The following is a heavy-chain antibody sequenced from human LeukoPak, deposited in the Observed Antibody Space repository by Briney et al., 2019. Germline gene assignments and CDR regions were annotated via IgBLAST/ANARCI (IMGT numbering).Heavy chain of an antibody. V-gene: IGHV3-23*01. D-gene: IGHD3-16*01. J-gene: IGHJ3*02. CDR1: GFTLSNYA. CDR3: AKVGVVAYLGFDI. Sequence: GGSLRLSCVASGFTLSNYAMSWVRQAPGKGLEWVSSLGISGGYTWYAGSVKGRFTISRDSSKNTLYLQMNSLGAEDTALYYCAKVGVVAYLGFDIWGQGTMVTVSS. CDR2: LGISGGYT.